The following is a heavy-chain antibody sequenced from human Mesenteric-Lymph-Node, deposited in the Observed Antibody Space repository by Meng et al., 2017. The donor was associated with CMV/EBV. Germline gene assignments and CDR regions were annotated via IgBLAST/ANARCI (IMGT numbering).Heavy chain of an antibody. D-gene: IGHD3-9*01. V-gene: IGHV4-39*01. Sequence: GSLRLSCTVSGASISSSSYSWGWIRQPPGKGLEWIGSLFYTGSTYYNPSLKSRVTISVDTSENQFSLTLTSVTAADTAVYYCARHVQRYFDWLLPYFDYWGQGTLVTVSS. CDR1: GASISSSSYS. CDR3: ARHVQRYFDWLLPYFDY. CDR2: LFYTGST. J-gene: IGHJ4*02.